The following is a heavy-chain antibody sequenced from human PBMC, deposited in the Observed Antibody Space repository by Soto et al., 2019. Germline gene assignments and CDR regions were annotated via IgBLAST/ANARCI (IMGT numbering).Heavy chain of an antibody. CDR1: GFTVSSNY. CDR3: AREYILTGYYSYYMDV. CDR2: IYSGGST. J-gene: IGHJ6*03. V-gene: IGHV3-66*01. Sequence: GGSLRLSCAASGFTVSSNYMSWVRQAPGKGLEWVSVIYSGGSTYYADSVKGRFNISRDNSKNTLYLQMNSLRAEDTAVYYCAREYILTGYYSYYMDVWGKGTTVTVSS. D-gene: IGHD3-9*01.